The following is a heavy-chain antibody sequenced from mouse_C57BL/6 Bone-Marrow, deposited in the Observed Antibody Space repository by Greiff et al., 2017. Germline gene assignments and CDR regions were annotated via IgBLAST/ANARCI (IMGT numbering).Heavy chain of an antibody. CDR3: ARDYYYGSRWYFDV. CDR2: IDPSDSYT. J-gene: IGHJ1*03. V-gene: IGHV1-69*01. Sequence: VQLQQPGAELVMPGASVKLSCKASGYTFTSYWMHWVKQRPGQGLEWIGEIDPSDSYTNYNQKFKGQSTLTVDKSSSTAYMQLSSLTSEDSAVYYCARDYYYGSRWYFDVWGTGTTVTVSS. D-gene: IGHD1-1*01. CDR1: GYTFTSYW.